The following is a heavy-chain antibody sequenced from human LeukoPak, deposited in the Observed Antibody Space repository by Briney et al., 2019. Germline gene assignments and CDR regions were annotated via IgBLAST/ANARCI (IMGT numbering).Heavy chain of an antibody. CDR3: ARGGKYYDYVWGSYIFDY. Sequence: SETLSLTCTVSGXSISSYYGSWIRQPPGKGLEWIGYIYYSGSTNYNPSLKSRVTMSVDTSKNKFSLNLSSVTAADTAVYYCARGGKYYDYVWGSYIFDYWGQGTLVTVSS. CDR1: GXSISSYY. CDR2: IYYSGST. V-gene: IGHV4-59*01. D-gene: IGHD3-16*01. J-gene: IGHJ4*02.